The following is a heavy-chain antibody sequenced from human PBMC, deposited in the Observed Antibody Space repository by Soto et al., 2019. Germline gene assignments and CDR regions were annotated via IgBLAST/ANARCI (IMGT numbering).Heavy chain of an antibody. D-gene: IGHD2-8*01. Sequence: HPGGSLRLSCAASVLTFSSYGMHWVRQAPGKGLEWVAVISYDGSNKYYADSVKGRFTISRDNSKNTLYLQMNSLRAEDTAVYYCAKDSGWELMVYAILESAPDYWGQGTLVTVSS. CDR3: AKDSGWELMVYAILESAPDY. V-gene: IGHV3-30*18. CDR1: VLTFSSYG. CDR2: ISYDGSNK. J-gene: IGHJ4*02.